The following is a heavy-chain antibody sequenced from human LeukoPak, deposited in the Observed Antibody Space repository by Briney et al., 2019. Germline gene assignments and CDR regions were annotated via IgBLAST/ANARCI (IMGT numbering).Heavy chain of an antibody. CDR1: GGSISSYY. Sequence: SETLSLTCTVSGGSISSYYWSWIRQPAGKGLEWIGRIYTSGSTNYNPSLKSRVTISVDKSKNQFSLKLSSVPAADTAVYYCARAPTMVRGPNYYYYYMDVWGKGTTVTVSS. CDR3: ARAPTMVRGPNYYYYYMDV. V-gene: IGHV4-4*07. CDR2: IYTSGST. J-gene: IGHJ6*03. D-gene: IGHD3-10*01.